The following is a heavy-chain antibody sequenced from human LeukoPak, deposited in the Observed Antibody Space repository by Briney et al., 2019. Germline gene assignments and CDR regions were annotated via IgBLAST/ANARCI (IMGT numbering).Heavy chain of an antibody. CDR1: GYTFTGYY. D-gene: IGHD6-19*01. CDR3: ARDHSIAVAGFAY. Sequence: ASVKVSCKASGYTFTGYYMHWVRPAPGQGLEWMGWINPNSGGTNYAQKFQGRVTMTRDTSISTAYMELSRLRSDDTAVYYCARDHSIAVAGFAYWGQGTLVTVSS. CDR2: INPNSGGT. V-gene: IGHV1-2*02. J-gene: IGHJ4*02.